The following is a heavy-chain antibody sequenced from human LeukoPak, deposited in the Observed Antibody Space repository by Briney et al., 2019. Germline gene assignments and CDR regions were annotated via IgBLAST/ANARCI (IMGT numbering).Heavy chain of an antibody. V-gene: IGHV1-46*01. CDR2: INPSGSST. CDR3: ARDNSVGDTAWWFDP. CDR1: GYTFTSYY. D-gene: IGHD1-26*01. Sequence: ASVKVSCKASGYTFTSYYMHWVRQAPGQGLEWMGIINPSGSSTSYAQKFQGRLSLTRDMSTSTDYMELSSLRSEDTAVYYCARDNSVGDTAWWFDPWGQGTLVTVSS. J-gene: IGHJ5*02.